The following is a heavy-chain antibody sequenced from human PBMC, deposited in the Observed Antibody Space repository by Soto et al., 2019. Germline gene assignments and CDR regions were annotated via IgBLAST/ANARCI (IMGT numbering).Heavy chain of an antibody. CDR2: VYYTGST. CDR1: GGSIGSYY. V-gene: IGHV4-59*01. CDR3: ARGHYYDSSDFDY. Sequence: SETLSLTCSVSGGSIGSYYWSWIRQPPGKGLEWIGYVYYTGSTNYNPSLKSRVTISVDTSKNQLSLKLSSVTAADTAVYYCARGHYYDSSDFDYWGQGTLVTVS. D-gene: IGHD3-22*01. J-gene: IGHJ4*02.